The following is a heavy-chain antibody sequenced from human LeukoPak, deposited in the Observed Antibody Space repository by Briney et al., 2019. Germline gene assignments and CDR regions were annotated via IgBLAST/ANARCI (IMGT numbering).Heavy chain of an antibody. CDR2: VGGNAHTK. J-gene: IGHJ2*01. V-gene: IGHV3-30*02. CDR1: GSTFSSHG. CDR3: AKEGAWGNWYFDL. D-gene: IGHD3-16*01. Sequence: EGSLRLSCAASGSTFSSHGMHWVRQAPGTGLEWVAVVGGNAHTKFYADSVKGRFTISRDNSKNTLYLEVNSLRDEDTAVYYCAKEGAWGNWYFDLWGRGALVTVSS.